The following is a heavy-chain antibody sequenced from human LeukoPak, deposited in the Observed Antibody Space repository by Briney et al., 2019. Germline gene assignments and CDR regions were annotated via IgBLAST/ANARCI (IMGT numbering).Heavy chain of an antibody. V-gene: IGHV4-59*01. D-gene: IGHD6-6*01. CDR3: ARAPTGSSRYPYYFDY. CDR1: GGSISSCY. J-gene: IGHJ4*02. Sequence: SETLSLTCTVSGGSISSCYWSWIRQPPGKGLEWIGYIYYSGSTNYNPSLKSRVTISVDTSKNQFSLKLSSVTAADTAVYYCARAPTGSSRYPYYFDYWGQGTLVTVSS. CDR2: IYYSGST.